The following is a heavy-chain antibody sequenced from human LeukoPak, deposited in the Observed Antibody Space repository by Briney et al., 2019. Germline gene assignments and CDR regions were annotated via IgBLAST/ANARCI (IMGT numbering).Heavy chain of an antibody. CDR2: IWYDGSNK. J-gene: IGHJ3*02. CDR1: GFTFSSYA. Sequence: GGSLRLSCAASGFTFSSYAMSWVRQAPGKGLEWVAVIWYDGSNKYYADSVKGRFTISRDNSKNTLYLQMNSLRAEDTAVYYCARESPDIVGASDAFDIWGQGTMVTVSS. D-gene: IGHD1-26*01. CDR3: ARESPDIVGASDAFDI. V-gene: IGHV3-33*08.